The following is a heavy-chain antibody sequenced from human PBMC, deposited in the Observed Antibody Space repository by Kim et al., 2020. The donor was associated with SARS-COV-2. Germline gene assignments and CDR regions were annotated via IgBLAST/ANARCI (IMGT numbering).Heavy chain of an antibody. CDR1: GFTFSSYD. V-gene: IGHV3-13*04. J-gene: IGHJ6*02. CDR3: ARALKAAAGTWLWYGMDV. D-gene: IGHD6-13*01. Sequence: GGSLRLSCAASGFTFSSYDMHWVRQATGKGLEWVSAIGTAGDTYYPGSVKGRFTISRENAKNSLYLQMNSLRAGDTAVYYCARALKAAAGTWLWYGMDVWGQGTTVTVSS. CDR2: IGTAGDT.